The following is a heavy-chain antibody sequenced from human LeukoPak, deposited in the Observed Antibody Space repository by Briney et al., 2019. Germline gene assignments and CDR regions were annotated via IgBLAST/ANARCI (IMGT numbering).Heavy chain of an antibody. Sequence: ASVKVSCKASGYTFTSYDINWVRQATGQGLEWMGWMNPNSGNTGYAQKFQGRVTITRNTSISTAYMELSSLRSEDTAVYYCARTSEGYCSGGSCWDFYYYMDVWGKGTTVTVFS. CDR2: MNPNSGNT. D-gene: IGHD2-15*01. CDR1: GYTFTSYD. V-gene: IGHV1-8*03. J-gene: IGHJ6*03. CDR3: ARTSEGYCSGGSCWDFYYYMDV.